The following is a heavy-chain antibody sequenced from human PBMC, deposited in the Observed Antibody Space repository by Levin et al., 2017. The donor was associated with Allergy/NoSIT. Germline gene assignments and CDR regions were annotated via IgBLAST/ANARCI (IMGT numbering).Heavy chain of an antibody. CDR2: VYYSGST. D-gene: IGHD3-10*01. V-gene: IGHV4-39*01. CDR1: GGSISGSSYY. J-gene: IGHJ4*02. CDR3: ARPLGGSGSYYIAY. Sequence: SQTLSLTCTVSGGSISGSSYYWGWIRQPPGKGLEWIGGVYYSGSTFYNPSLKSRVSISVDTSKNQFSLKLRSVTAPDTAAYYCARPLGGSGSYYIAYWGQGIQVTVSS.